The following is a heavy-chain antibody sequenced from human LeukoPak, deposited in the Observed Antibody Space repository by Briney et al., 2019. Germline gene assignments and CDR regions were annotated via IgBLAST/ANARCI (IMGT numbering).Heavy chain of an antibody. CDR2: ISSNGGST. CDR1: GFTFSSYA. V-gene: IGHV3-64*01. CDR3: AKDPVPPSYYDILTGYRRTYYYYGMDV. J-gene: IGHJ6*02. D-gene: IGHD3-9*01. Sequence: GGSLRLSCAASGFTFSSYAMHWVRQAPGKGLEYVSAISSNGGSTYYANSVKGRFTISRDNSKNTLYLQMGSLRAEDMAVYYCAKDPVPPSYYDILTGYRRTYYYYGMDVWGQGTTVTVSS.